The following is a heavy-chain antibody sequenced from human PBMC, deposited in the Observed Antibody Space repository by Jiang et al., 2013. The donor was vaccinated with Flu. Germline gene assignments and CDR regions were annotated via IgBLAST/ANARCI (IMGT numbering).Heavy chain of an antibody. D-gene: IGHD3-22*01. J-gene: IGHJ4*02. V-gene: IGHV4-34*01. CDR3: ARRPPIHYYDSSGEGGYYFDY. Sequence: SWIRQPPRKGLEWIGEINHSGSTNYNPSLKSRVTISVDTSKNQFSLKLSSVTAADTAVYYCARRPPIHYYDSSGEGGYYFDYWGQGTLVTVSS. CDR2: INHSGST.